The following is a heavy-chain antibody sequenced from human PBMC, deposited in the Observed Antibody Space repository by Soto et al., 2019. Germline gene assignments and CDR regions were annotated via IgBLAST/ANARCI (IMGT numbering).Heavy chain of an antibody. CDR1: GFTFSSYG. V-gene: IGHV3-33*01. D-gene: IGHD3-3*01. Sequence: GGSLRLSCAASGFTFSSYGMHWVRQAPGKGLEWVAVIWYDGSNKYYADSVKGRFTISRDNSKNTLYLQMNSLRAEDTAVYYCARVGEFFLRFLEWLPRRLYGMDVWGQGTTVTVSS. CDR3: ARVGEFFLRFLEWLPRRLYGMDV. J-gene: IGHJ6*02. CDR2: IWYDGSNK.